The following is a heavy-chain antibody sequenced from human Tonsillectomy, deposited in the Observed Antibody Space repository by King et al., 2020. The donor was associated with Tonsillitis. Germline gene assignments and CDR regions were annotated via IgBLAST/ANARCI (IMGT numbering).Heavy chain of an antibody. CDR1: GFTFSSYG. CDR3: AKSSSGWYYQH. J-gene: IGHJ1*01. V-gene: IGHV3-30*18. D-gene: IGHD6-19*01. Sequence: VQLVESGGGVVQPGRSLRLSCAASGFTFSSYGMHWVPQAPGKGLEWVAVISYDGSNKYYGDSVKGRFTISRDNSKNTLYLQKNSLRAEDTAVYYCAKSSSGWYYQHWGQGTLVTVSS. CDR2: ISYDGSNK.